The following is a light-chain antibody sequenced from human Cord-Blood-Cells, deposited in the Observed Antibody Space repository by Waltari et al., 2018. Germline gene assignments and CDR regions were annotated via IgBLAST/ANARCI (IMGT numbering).Light chain of an antibody. CDR3: AAWDDSLSGWV. CDR1: SSNIGSNY. Sequence: QSVLTQPPSASGTPGQSVTISCSGSSSNIGSNYVYWYQQLPGTAPKLLIYRNNKRPSGVPDRFSGSKSGTSASLAISGLQSEDEADYYCAAWDDSLSGWVCGGGTKLTVL. CDR2: RNN. J-gene: IGLJ3*02. V-gene: IGLV1-47*01.